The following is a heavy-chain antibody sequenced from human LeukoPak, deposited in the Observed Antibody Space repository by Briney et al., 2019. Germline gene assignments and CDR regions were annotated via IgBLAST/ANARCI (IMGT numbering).Heavy chain of an antibody. Sequence: PGRSLRLSCAASGFTFSSYWMHWVRQAPGKGLEWVADIKLDRSNNYYVDSVKGRFTISRDNAKNSLYLQMNSLRAEDTAVYYCARGGGLLDYWGQGTMVTVSS. D-gene: IGHD3-16*01. J-gene: IGHJ4*02. CDR1: GFTFSSYW. CDR2: IKLDRSNN. CDR3: ARGGGLLDY. V-gene: IGHV3-7*01.